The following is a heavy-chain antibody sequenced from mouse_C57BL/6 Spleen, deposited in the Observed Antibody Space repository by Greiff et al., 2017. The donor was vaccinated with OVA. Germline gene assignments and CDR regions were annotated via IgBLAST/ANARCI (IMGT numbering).Heavy chain of an antibody. CDR1: GYSITSGYY. D-gene: IGHD2-4*01. CDR2: ISYDGSN. CDR3: ARNYDYLYWYFDV. Sequence: EVKVEESGPGLVKPSQSLSLTCSVTGYSITSGYYWHWIRQFPGNKLEWMGYISYDGSNNYNPSLKNRISITRDTSKNQFFLKLNSVTTEDTATYYCARNYDYLYWYFDVWGTGTTVTVSS. V-gene: IGHV3-6*01. J-gene: IGHJ1*03.